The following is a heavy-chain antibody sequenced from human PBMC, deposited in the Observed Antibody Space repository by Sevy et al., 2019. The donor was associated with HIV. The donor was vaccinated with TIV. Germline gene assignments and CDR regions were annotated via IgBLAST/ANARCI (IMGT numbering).Heavy chain of an antibody. J-gene: IGHJ4*02. CDR2: ISAHNGDT. Sequence: ASVKVSCKASGYTFTSYRVSWVRQAPGQGLEWMGWISAHNGDTHYAQKFQGRVTMTTDTPTSTAYMDLRSLRSDDTAVYYCARAYCSGGSCYFLAYWGQGTLVTVSS. CDR1: GYTFTSYR. CDR3: ARAYCSGGSCYFLAY. V-gene: IGHV1-18*01. D-gene: IGHD2-15*01.